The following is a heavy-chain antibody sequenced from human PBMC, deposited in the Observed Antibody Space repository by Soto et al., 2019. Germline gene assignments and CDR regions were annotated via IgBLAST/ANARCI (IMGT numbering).Heavy chain of an antibody. J-gene: IGHJ3*01. CDR2: ISAHTGSS. CDR1: GYTFTSSG. CDR3: ARSFFYQGSDSRGYSFDAFDF. D-gene: IGHD3-22*01. Sequence: QVQLVQSGAEVKKPGASVKVSCKASGYTFTSSGMSWVRQAPGQGLERMGWISAHTGSSEYAQRVQGRVTMTTDRSTSTAYIELRRLRSDDTAVYYCARSFFYQGSDSRGYSFDAFDFWGPGTLVTVSS. V-gene: IGHV1-18*01.